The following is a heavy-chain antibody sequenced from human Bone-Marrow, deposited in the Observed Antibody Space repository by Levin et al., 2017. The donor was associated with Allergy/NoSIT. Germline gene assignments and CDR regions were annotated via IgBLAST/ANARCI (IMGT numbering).Heavy chain of an antibody. CDR3: AHRLHRSQLVRGFDY. J-gene: IGHJ4*02. CDR2: IYWDDDT. V-gene: IGHV2-5*02. D-gene: IGHD6-13*01. CDR1: GFSLTTNEVG. Sequence: VSGPTLVKPTETLTLTCTFSGFSLTTNEVGVGWIRQPPGKALEWLALIYWDDDTRYNPSLRSRLAIFKDTSKNQVVLTMTDMDPEDTATYYCAHRLHRSQLVRGFDYWGQGTLVTVSS.